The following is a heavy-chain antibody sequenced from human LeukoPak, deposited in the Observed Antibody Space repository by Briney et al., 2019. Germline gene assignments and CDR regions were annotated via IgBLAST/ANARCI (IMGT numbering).Heavy chain of an antibody. V-gene: IGHV3-23*01. J-gene: IGHJ3*02. Sequence: GGSLRLSCAASGFTFSSYAMSWVRQAPGKGLEWVSAISGTGRTTYYADSVKGRFTISRDNSKNTLYLHMNSLRAEDTAVYYCAKYAGSYYGVRDGLDIWGQGTMVTVSS. CDR3: AKYAGSYYGVRDGLDI. D-gene: IGHD3-10*01. CDR2: ISGTGRTT. CDR1: GFTFSSYA.